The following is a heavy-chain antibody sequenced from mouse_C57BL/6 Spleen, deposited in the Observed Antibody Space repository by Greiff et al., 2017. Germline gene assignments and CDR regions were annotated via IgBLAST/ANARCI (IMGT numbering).Heavy chain of an antibody. CDR2: IDPTNSGT. V-gene: IGHV1-72*01. CDR1: GYTFTSYW. J-gene: IGHJ4*01. Sequence: QVQLQQPGAELVKPGASVKLSCKASGYTFTSYWMHWVKQRPGRGLEWIGGIDPTNSGTKYNEKFKSKSTLTVDKSSSTAYMQLSSRTSEDSAVDYCAREDNGWDYAMDYWGKGTSVTVSS. CDR3: AREDNGWDYAMDY. D-gene: IGHD3-2*01.